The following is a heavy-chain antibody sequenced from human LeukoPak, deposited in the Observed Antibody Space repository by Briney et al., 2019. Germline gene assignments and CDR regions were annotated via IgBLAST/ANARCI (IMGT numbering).Heavy chain of an antibody. Sequence: GGSLRLSCAASGFTFSSYSMNWVRQAPGKGLEWVSSISSSSSYIYYADSVKGRFTISRDNAKNSLYLQMNSLTAEDTAVYYCARVDFWSGHYYFDYWGQGTLVTVSS. J-gene: IGHJ4*02. CDR2: ISSSSSYI. CDR1: GFTFSSYS. V-gene: IGHV3-21*04. CDR3: ARVDFWSGHYYFDY. D-gene: IGHD3-3*01.